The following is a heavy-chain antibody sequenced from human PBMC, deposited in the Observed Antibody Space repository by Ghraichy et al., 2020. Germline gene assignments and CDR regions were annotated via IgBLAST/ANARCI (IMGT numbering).Heavy chain of an antibody. CDR1: GGSFSGYY. CDR2: INHSGST. J-gene: IGHJ6*02. CDR3: ARGIRLLLFLYGMDV. D-gene: IGHD4-17*01. Sequence: SQTLSLTCAVYGGSFSGYYWSWIRQPPGKGLEWIGEINHSGSTNYNPSLKSRVTISVDTSKNQFSLKLSSVTAADTAVYYCARGIRLLLFLYGMDVWGQGTTVTVSS. V-gene: IGHV4-34*01.